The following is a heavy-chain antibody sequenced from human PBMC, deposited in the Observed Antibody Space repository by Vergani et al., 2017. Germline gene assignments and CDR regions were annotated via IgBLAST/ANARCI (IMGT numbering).Heavy chain of an antibody. J-gene: IGHJ4*02. CDR3: VIDAVSYENFFAS. CDR1: GFTFSTYA. V-gene: IGHV3-23*01. Sequence: EVQLLESGGSLKQPGGSVRLSCAASGFTFSTYAMHWVRQAPGKGLEWVSALTGGGGSTYYADSFKGRFIISRDNSRDTLYLQMNSLGPEDTATDYCVIDAVSYENFFASGGQGTRATVSS. CDR2: LTGGGGST. D-gene: IGHD5-12*01.